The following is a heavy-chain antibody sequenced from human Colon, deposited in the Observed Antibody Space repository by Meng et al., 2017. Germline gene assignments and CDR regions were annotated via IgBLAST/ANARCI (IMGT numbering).Heavy chain of an antibody. CDR3: TGETAMVRLGY. V-gene: IGHV3-73*02. CDR1: GFNFSGSA. D-gene: IGHD5-18*01. CDR2: IRSKANSYAI. J-gene: IGHJ4*02. Sequence: GKSVGAGGGVGLRGGSLKRSCAGSGFNFSGSAMDLVRPASGKGLEWVGRIRSKANSYAIAYAAAVKGRFTISRDDSKNTAYLQMTSLNTEDTAVYYCTGETAMVRLGYWGQGTLVTVSS.